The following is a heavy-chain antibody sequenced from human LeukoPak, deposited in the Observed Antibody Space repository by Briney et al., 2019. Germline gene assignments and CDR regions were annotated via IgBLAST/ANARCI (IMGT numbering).Heavy chain of an antibody. J-gene: IGHJ4*02. CDR3: ASLRYYYDSSGSRPVDY. V-gene: IGHV4-34*01. CDR2: INHSGNT. CDR1: GGSFSGYY. Sequence: SETLSLTCAVYGGSFSGYYWSLIRQPPGKGLEWIGEINHSGNTNYNPSLKSRVTISVDTSKNQFSLKLSSVTAADTAVYHCASLRYYYDSSGSRPVDYWGQGTLVTVSS. D-gene: IGHD3-22*01.